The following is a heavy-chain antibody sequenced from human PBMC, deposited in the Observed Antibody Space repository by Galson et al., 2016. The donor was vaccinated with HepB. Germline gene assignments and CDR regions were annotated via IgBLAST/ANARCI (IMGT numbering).Heavy chain of an antibody. D-gene: IGHD6-13*01. V-gene: IGHV3-23*01. CDR1: GFTFFDYA. Sequence: SLRLSCAASGFTFFDYALSWVRQAPGKGLEWVSSISGSGGSTFYADSVKGRFTISRDNSKNTVYLQMNSLRVEDTAVYYCAKGRSLSAAVPIWFDPWGQGTLVTVSS. CDR3: AKGRSLSAAVPIWFDP. CDR2: ISGSGGST. J-gene: IGHJ5*02.